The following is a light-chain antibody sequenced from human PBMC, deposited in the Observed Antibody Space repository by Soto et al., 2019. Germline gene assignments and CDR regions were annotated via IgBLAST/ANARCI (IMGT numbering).Light chain of an antibody. CDR1: QSIANN. V-gene: IGKV3-15*01. J-gene: IGKJ4*01. Sequence: IVLTQSPATLSVSPGERATLSCRASQSIANNLAWYQQRPGQAPRLLIHGAPTRATGIPARFSGSRSGTEFTLTISSLQSEDSAVYYCQQYHDWPPLTFGGGTKVDIK. CDR3: QQYHDWPPLT. CDR2: GAP.